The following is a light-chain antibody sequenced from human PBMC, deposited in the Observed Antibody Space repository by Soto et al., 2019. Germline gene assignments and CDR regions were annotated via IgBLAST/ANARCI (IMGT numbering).Light chain of an antibody. CDR1: SSDVGNYNL. Sequence: QSVLTQPASVSGSPGQSITISCTGTSSDVGNYNLVSWYQQHPGKAPKLMIYEGSKRPSGVSNRFSGSKSGNTASLTISILQAEDEADYYCCSYAGSSTYVVGTGTKVTVL. J-gene: IGLJ1*01. CDR3: CSYAGSSTYV. CDR2: EGS. V-gene: IGLV2-23*01.